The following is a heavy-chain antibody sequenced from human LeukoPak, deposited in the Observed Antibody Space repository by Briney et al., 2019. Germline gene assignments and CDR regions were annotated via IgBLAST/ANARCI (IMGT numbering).Heavy chain of an antibody. V-gene: IGHV3-23*01. D-gene: IGHD3-10*01. CDR2: ITGRGEST. J-gene: IGHJ4*02. Sequence: PGGSLRLSCAASGFTFSSYGMNWVRQAPGKGLEWVSGITGRGESTYYAGSVKGRFTISRDNSKNTLYLQMNSLRAEDTAVYYCAKNRLWFGELRSFDYWGQGTLVTVSS. CDR1: GFTFSSYG. CDR3: AKNRLWFGELRSFDY.